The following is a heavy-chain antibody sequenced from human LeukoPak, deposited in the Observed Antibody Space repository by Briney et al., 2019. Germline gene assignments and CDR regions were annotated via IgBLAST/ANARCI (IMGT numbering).Heavy chain of an antibody. Sequence: QPGESLRLSCAASGFTFSSYEMNWVRQAPGKGLEWVSYISTSGSTIYYADSVKGRFTISRDNAKNSLYLQMNSLRAEDTAVYYCARGAGQIWFGHDYWGQGTLVTVSS. V-gene: IGHV3-48*03. CDR1: GFTFSSYE. D-gene: IGHD3-10*01. J-gene: IGHJ4*02. CDR2: ISTSGSTI. CDR3: ARGAGQIWFGHDY.